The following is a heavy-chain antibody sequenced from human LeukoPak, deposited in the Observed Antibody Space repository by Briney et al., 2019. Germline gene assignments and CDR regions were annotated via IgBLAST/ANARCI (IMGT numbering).Heavy chain of an antibody. CDR3: ARDVSYYDFWSGYSPRWGYYYYYYMDV. CDR1: GGSISSGSYY. CDR2: IYTSGST. D-gene: IGHD3-3*01. Sequence: PSETLSLTCTVPGGSISSGSYYWSWIRQPAGKGLEWIGRIYTSGSTNYNPSLKSRVTISVDTSKNQFSLKLSSVTAADTAVYYCARDVSYYDFWSGYSPRWGYYYYYYMDVWGKGTTVTVSS. V-gene: IGHV4-61*02. J-gene: IGHJ6*03.